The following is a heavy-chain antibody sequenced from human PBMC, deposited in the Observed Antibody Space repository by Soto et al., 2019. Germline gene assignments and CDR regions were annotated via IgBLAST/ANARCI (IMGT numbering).Heavy chain of an antibody. CDR2: INHSGST. J-gene: IGHJ4*02. CDR1: GGSFSGYY. Sequence: PSETLSLTCAVYGGSFSGYYLTWIRQPPGTGLEWIGEINHSGSTNYNPSLKSRVTISVDRSKNQFSLKLSSVTAADTAVYYCARENNVLPGGYFDYWGQGTLVTAPQ. D-gene: IGHD3-10*01. V-gene: IGHV4-34*01. CDR3: ARENNVLPGGYFDY.